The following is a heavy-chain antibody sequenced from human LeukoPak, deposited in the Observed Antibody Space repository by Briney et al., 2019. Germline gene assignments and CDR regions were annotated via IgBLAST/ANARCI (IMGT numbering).Heavy chain of an antibody. V-gene: IGHV3-53*01. Sequence: GGSLRLSCAASGFTVSSNYMSWVRQAPGKGLEWVSVIYSGGSAYYADSVKGRFTISRDNSKNTLYLQMNSLRAEDTAVYYCARGGVDTAMVRFVSPSFYHPWGQGTLVTVSS. CDR2: IYSGGSA. D-gene: IGHD5-18*01. CDR3: ARGGVDTAMVRFVSPSFYHP. CDR1: GFTVSSNY. J-gene: IGHJ5*02.